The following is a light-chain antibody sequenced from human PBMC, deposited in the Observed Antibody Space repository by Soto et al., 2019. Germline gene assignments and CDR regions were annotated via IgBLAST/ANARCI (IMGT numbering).Light chain of an antibody. J-gene: IGKJ1*01. CDR1: QSVSSYY. CDR2: SAS. CDR3: QQNGRSPPWT. V-gene: IGKV3-20*01. Sequence: EIVLTQSPGTLSLSPGERATLSCRASQSVSSYYLAWYQQKPGQAPRLLIFSASSRAPGIPDRFSGSGSGTGFTLTISRLEPEDFAVYYCQQNGRSPPWTFGQGTKVEIK.